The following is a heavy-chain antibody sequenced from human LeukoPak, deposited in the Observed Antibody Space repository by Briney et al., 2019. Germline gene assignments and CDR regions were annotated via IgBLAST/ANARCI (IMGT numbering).Heavy chain of an antibody. CDR3: ARDGNFDY. Sequence: ASVKVSCKASGYTFTDYYIQWVRQAPGQGLEWMGWINPNSGGTNSAQKFQGRVTMTRDTSIRTVYMEVNSLRPDDTAVFYCARDGNFDYWGQGTLVTVSS. V-gene: IGHV1-2*02. CDR1: GYTFTDYY. CDR2: INPNSGGT. J-gene: IGHJ4*02. D-gene: IGHD1-1*01.